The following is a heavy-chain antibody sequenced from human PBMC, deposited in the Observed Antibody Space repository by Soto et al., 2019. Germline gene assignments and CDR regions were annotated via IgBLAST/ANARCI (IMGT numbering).Heavy chain of an antibody. J-gene: IGHJ6*02. CDR3: ARDRGSSGMDV. V-gene: IGHV4-31*03. Sequence: QVQLQESGPGLVKPSQTLSLTCTVSGDSISVGYYWSWIRQHPGKGLEWIGYVSPSGTTYYNPSLKSRVSISTDTSKNQFSLEVSSVTAADTAVYYCARDRGSSGMDVWGQGTTVTVSS. CDR2: VSPSGTT. CDR1: GDSISVGYY.